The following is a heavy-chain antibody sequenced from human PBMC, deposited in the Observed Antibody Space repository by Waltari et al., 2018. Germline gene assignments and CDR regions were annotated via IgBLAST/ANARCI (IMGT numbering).Heavy chain of an antibody. CDR1: GFTFSSYW. D-gene: IGHD3-22*01. Sequence: EVQLVESGGGLVQPGGSLRLSCAASGFTFSSYWMSWVRQAPGKGLGGVANIKTEGSEKYDVDSVKGRFTISRDNAKNSLYLQMNGLRAEDTAVYYCARETGGYDYDSSGYFDYWGQGTLVTVSS. CDR3: ARETGGYDYDSSGYFDY. J-gene: IGHJ4*02. CDR2: IKTEGSEK. V-gene: IGHV3-7*01.